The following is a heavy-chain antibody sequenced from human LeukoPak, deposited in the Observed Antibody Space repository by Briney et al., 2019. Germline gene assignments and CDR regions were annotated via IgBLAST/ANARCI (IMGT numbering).Heavy chain of an antibody. CDR1: GFTFSSDA. Sequence: GGSLRLSCAASGFTFSSDAMRWVRQAPGKGLEWVSAISGSGGSTYYADSVKGRFTISRDNSKNTLYLQMNSLRAEDTAVYYCAKDRSYSSGWYFDYWGQGTLVTVSS. CDR3: AKDRSYSSGWYFDY. V-gene: IGHV3-23*01. CDR2: ISGSGGST. D-gene: IGHD6-19*01. J-gene: IGHJ4*02.